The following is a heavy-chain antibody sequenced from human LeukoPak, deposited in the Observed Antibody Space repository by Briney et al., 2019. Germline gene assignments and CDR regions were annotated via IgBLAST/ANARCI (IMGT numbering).Heavy chain of an antibody. CDR1: GYSISSDYY. CDR3: ARDLWSTAAGIFDF. CDR2: IYHSGST. Sequence: SETLSLTCTVSGYSISSDYYWGWVRQPPGKGLEWIGNIYHSGSTYYNPSLKSRVTISVDTSKNQFSLKLTSVTAADTAVYFCARDLWSTAAGIFDFWGQGALVTVSS. J-gene: IGHJ4*02. V-gene: IGHV4-38-2*02. D-gene: IGHD6-25*01.